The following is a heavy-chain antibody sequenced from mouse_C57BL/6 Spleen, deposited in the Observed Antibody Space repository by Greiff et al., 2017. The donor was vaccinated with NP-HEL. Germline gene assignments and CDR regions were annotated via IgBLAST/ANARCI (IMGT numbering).Heavy chain of an antibody. D-gene: IGHD2-3*01. CDR2: INPSNGGT. CDR1: GYTFTSYW. J-gene: IGHJ4*01. V-gene: IGHV1-53*01. Sequence: VQLQQPGTELVKPGASVKLSCKASGYTFTSYWMHWVKQRPGQGLEWIGNINPSNGGTNYNEKFKSKATLTVDKSSSTAYMQLSSLTSEDSAVYYCARSAYDGYYIYYYAMDYWGQGTSVTVSS. CDR3: ARSAYDGYYIYYYAMDY.